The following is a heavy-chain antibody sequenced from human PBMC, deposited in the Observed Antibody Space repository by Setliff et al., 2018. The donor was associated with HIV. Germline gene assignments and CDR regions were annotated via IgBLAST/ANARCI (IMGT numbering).Heavy chain of an antibody. V-gene: IGHV4-34*12. CDR1: GWSFRGYY. D-gene: IGHD3-10*01. CDR2: IIHSGGT. Sequence: PSETLSLTCAVYGWSFRGYYWTWIRQPPGRGLGWIGEIIHSGGTNYNRSLKSRVTISVDTSKNQFSVKLNSVTAADTAVYYCARRIDDSGSFPDKNWFDTWGQGSLVTVSS. CDR3: ARRIDDSGSFPDKNWFDT. J-gene: IGHJ5*02.